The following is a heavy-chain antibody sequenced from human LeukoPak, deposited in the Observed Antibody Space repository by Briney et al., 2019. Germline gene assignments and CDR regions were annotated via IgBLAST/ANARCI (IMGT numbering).Heavy chain of an antibody. V-gene: IGHV3-74*01. CDR1: GFTFSSYW. Sequence: GGSLRLSCAASGFTFSSYWMHWVRQAPGKGLVWVSRINSDGSSTSYADSVKGRFTISRDNAKNTLYLQMNSLRAEDTAVYYCARVGDFWSGYYIDYWGQGTLVTVSS. CDR3: ARVGDFWSGYYIDY. D-gene: IGHD3-3*01. CDR2: INSDGSST. J-gene: IGHJ4*02.